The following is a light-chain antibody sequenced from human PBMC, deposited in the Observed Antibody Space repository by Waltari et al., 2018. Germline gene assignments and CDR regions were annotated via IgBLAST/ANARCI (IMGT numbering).Light chain of an antibody. Sequence: YVVTQPPSVSVAPGQTARNTCGADNLGSIHVHWFQQKPGQAPVMVVSDDDARPSGIPERFSGSNSGDTATLTISRVEAGDEADYYCQFWDNSNDHPYVFGTGTKVTVL. J-gene: IGLJ1*01. CDR2: DDD. CDR3: QFWDNSNDHPYV. V-gene: IGLV3-21*02. CDR1: NLGSIH.